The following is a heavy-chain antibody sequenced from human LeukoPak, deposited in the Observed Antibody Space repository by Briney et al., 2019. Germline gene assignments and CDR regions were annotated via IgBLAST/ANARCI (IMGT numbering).Heavy chain of an antibody. CDR3: ATFWSGSDFDY. J-gene: IGHJ4*02. Sequence: PGGSLRLSCAASGFTFSRYWMHWVRQAPGKGLVWVSRINSDGSTTSYADSVKGRFTISRDNAKNTLYLQMNSLRAEDTAVYYCATFWSGSDFDYWGQGVLVTVSS. D-gene: IGHD3-3*01. V-gene: IGHV3-74*01. CDR2: INSDGSTT. CDR1: GFTFSRYW.